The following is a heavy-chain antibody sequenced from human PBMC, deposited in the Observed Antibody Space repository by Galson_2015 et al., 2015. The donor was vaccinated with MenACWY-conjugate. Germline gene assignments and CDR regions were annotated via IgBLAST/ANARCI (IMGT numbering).Heavy chain of an antibody. Sequence: SLRLSCAASGFTFSSSAMNWVRQAPGKGLEWVSTIGGSDDNTYYPDSVRGRFTISRDTSKSTLDLQMNSLRAEDTAVYYCVKGWFAMDVWGQGTTVTVS. V-gene: IGHV3-23*01. D-gene: IGHD3-10*01. CDR1: GFTFSSSA. CDR3: VKGWFAMDV. J-gene: IGHJ6*02. CDR2: IGGSDDNT.